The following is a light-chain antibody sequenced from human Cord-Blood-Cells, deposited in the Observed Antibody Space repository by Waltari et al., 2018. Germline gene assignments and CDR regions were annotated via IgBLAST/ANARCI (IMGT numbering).Light chain of an antibody. CDR2: ASS. CDR1: QSISSY. V-gene: IGKV1-39*01. CDR3: QQSYSTPYT. J-gene: IGKJ2*01. Sequence: IQMTPSLSSLSASVGDRVTITCRASQSISSYLNWYQQKPGKAPKLLIYASSSLQSGVPSRFSGSGSGTEFTLTISSLQPEDFATYYCQQSYSTPYTFGQVTRLEI.